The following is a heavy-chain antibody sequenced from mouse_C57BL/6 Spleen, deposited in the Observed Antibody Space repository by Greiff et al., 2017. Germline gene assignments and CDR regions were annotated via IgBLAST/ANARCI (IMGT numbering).Heavy chain of an antibody. J-gene: IGHJ2*01. CDR1: GYTFTSYW. CDR2: IDPSDSYT. CDR3: ARYSNLSYYFDY. V-gene: IGHV1-69*01. Sequence: VQLQQPGAELVMPGASVKLSCKASGYTFTSYWMHWVKQRPGQGLEWIGEIDPSDSYTNYNQKFKGKSTLTVDKSSSTAYMQLSSLTSEDSAVYYCARYSNLSYYFDYWGQGTTLTVSS. D-gene: IGHD2-5*01.